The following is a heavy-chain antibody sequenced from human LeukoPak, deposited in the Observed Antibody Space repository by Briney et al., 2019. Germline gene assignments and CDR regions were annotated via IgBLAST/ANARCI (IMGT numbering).Heavy chain of an antibody. D-gene: IGHD1-26*01. Sequence: ASVKVSCKVSGYTLTELSIHWVRQAPGKGLEWMGGFDPEDGETIYAQKFQGRVTMTEDTSTDTVYMELRSLRSEDTAVYYCATEMRRKWELAPGLSGFDYWGQGTLVSVSS. CDR1: GYTLTELS. V-gene: IGHV1-24*01. J-gene: IGHJ4*02. CDR3: ATEMRRKWELAPGLSGFDY. CDR2: FDPEDGET.